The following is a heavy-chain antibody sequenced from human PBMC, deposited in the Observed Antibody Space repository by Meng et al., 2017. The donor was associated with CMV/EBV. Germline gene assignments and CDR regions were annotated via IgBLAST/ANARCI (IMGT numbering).Heavy chain of an antibody. J-gene: IGHJ6*02. D-gene: IGHD6-13*01. Sequence: GESLKISCAASGFDFSNHIMNWVRQAPGKGLERVSSISGSSTYTHYADSVKGRFTISRDNARNSPSLEMTSLRAEDTAVYYCARDIAAAGTYYYFFAMDVWGQGTTVTVSS. CDR1: GFDFSNHI. CDR2: ISGSSTYT. CDR3: ARDIAAAGTYYYFFAMDV. V-gene: IGHV3-21*01.